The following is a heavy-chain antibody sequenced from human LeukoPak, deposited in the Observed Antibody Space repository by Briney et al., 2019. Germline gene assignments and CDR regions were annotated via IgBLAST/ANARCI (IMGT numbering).Heavy chain of an antibody. CDR3: ATVYCSGGSCYSKWFDP. Sequence: ASVKVSCKVSGYTLTELSMHWVRQAPGKGLEWMGGFDPEDGETIYAQKFQGRVTMTEDTSTDTAYMELSSLRSEDTAAYYCATVYCSGGSCYSKWFDPWGQGTLVTVSS. CDR1: GYTLTELS. J-gene: IGHJ5*02. CDR2: FDPEDGET. D-gene: IGHD2-15*01. V-gene: IGHV1-24*01.